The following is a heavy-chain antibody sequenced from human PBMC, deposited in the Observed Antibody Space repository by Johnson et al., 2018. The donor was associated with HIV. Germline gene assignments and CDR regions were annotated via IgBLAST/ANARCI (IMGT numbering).Heavy chain of an antibody. J-gene: IGHJ3*01. CDR2: LYSGGST. V-gene: IGHV3-66*01. D-gene: IGHD6-19*01. Sequence: VQLVESGGGLVQPGGSLRLSCAASGFTVSRNYMSWVRQAPGKGLEWVSVLYSGGSTYYADSVKGRFTISRDNSKKTLYLQMNSLRAEDTAVYYCSRVGPGHISGPDMVFDVWGQGTMVTVSS. CDR1: GFTVSRNY. CDR3: SRVGPGHISGPDMVFDV.